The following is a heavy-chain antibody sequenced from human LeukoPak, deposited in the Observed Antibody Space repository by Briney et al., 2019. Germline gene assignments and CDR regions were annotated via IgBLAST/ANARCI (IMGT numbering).Heavy chain of an antibody. CDR2: INSDGSST. V-gene: IGHV3-74*01. D-gene: IGHD2-2*01. Sequence: GGSLRLSCVASGFTFSSYWMHWVRQAPGKGLVWVSRINSDGSSTSYADSVKGRFTISRDNAKNTLYLQMNSLRAEDTAVYYCARLEVGVPAATSRLFDYWGQGTLVTVSS. CDR1: GFTFSSYW. J-gene: IGHJ4*02. CDR3: ARLEVGVPAATSRLFDY.